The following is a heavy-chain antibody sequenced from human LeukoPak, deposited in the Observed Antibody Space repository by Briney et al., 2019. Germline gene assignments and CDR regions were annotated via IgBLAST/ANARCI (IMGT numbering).Heavy chain of an antibody. CDR3: ARDQEWLRLGDYYYYYMDV. Sequence: ASVKVSCKASGYTFTGYYMHWVRQAPGQGLGWMGRINPNSGGTNYAQKFQGRVTMTRDTSISTAYMELSRLRSDDTAVYYCARDQEWLRLGDYYYYYMDVWGKGTTVTVSS. CDR2: INPNSGGT. D-gene: IGHD5-12*01. CDR1: GYTFTGYY. V-gene: IGHV1-2*06. J-gene: IGHJ6*03.